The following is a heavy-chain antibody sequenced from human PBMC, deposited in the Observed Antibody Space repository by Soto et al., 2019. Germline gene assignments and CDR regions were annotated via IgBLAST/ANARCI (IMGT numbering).Heavy chain of an antibody. D-gene: IGHD3-10*01. Sequence: EVQLLESGGGLVKPGESLRLSCAASGFTFTNYDMSWVRQAPGKGLEWVSGVTVSGDKSFYGDAVRGRFTTSRDNFRNTVDLHMTSLRAEHTAFYYCGVLVGSYCAGSDLSADLYYVAQGAVV. CDR2: VTVSGDKS. J-gene: IGHJ4*02. CDR1: GFTFTNYD. V-gene: IGHV3-23*01. CDR3: GVLVGSYCAGSDLSADLYY.